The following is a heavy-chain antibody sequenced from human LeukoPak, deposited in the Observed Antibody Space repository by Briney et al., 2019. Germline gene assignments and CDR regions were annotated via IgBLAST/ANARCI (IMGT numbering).Heavy chain of an antibody. Sequence: ASVKVSCKASGYTFTSYAMHWVRQAPGQRLEWMGWINAGNGNTKYSRKFQGRVTITRDTSASTAYMELSSLRSEDTAVYYCARDVGYCSSTSCDSYYFDYWGQGTLVTVSS. CDR2: INAGNGNT. J-gene: IGHJ4*02. D-gene: IGHD2-2*01. V-gene: IGHV1-3*01. CDR3: ARDVGYCSSTSCDSYYFDY. CDR1: GYTFTSYA.